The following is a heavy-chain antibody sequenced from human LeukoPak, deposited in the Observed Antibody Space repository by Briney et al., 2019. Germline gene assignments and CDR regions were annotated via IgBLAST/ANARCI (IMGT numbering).Heavy chain of an antibody. V-gene: IGHV1-46*02. CDR1: GHTFNNHF. CDR2: IDPRDGTT. CDR3: ARGADQEFDF. Sequence: ASVKVSCKSSGHTFNNHFIHWVRQAPGQGPGWVGMIDPRDGTTRTLQKFQGRVTMTRDTSTSTLYMGLSSLRSEDTATYFCARGADQEFDFWGQGTLVTVSS. J-gene: IGHJ4*02.